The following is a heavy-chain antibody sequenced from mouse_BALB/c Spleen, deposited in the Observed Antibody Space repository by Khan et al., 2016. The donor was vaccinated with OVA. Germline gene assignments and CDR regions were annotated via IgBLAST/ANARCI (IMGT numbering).Heavy chain of an antibody. V-gene: IGHV1S41*01. Sequence: DLVKPGASVKLSCTASGYTFTSYWINWIQQRPGQGLEWIGRIGPGSSNAYYNDMFKDKATLSVDTSSNTAYLQLSSLSSEDSAVYFCARKNYYGRSCDAMDYWGQGTTVTVAA. CDR1: GYTFTSYW. J-gene: IGHJ4*01. D-gene: IGHD1-1*01. CDR3: ARKNYYGRSCDAMDY. CDR2: IGPGSSNA.